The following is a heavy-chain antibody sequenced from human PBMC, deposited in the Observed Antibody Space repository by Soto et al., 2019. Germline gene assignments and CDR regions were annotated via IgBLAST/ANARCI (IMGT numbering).Heavy chain of an antibody. CDR2: INPNSGGT. Sequence: GASVKVSCKASGYTFTGYYMHWVRQAPGQGLEWMGWINPNSGGTNYAQKFQGWVTMTRDTSISTAYMELSRLRSDDTAVYYCASSTGLLHNYYGSGNGLDPWGQGTLVTVSS. CDR1: GYTFTGYY. V-gene: IGHV1-2*04. J-gene: IGHJ5*02. CDR3: ASSTGLLHNYYGSGNGLDP. D-gene: IGHD3-10*01.